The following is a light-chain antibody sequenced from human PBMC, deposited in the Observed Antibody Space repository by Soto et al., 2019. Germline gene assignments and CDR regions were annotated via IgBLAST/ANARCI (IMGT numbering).Light chain of an antibody. J-gene: IGLJ1*01. CDR3: CSYTSSSTYV. CDR2: EVN. V-gene: IGLV2-14*01. Sequence: SVLAQPASVSGSPGQSITISCTGTSIDVGTYNYVSWYQQHPGKAPKLMIYEVNNRPSGVSNRFSGSKSGNTASLTISGLQAEDEADYYCCSYTSSSTYVFXTETKVTVL. CDR1: SIDVGTYNY.